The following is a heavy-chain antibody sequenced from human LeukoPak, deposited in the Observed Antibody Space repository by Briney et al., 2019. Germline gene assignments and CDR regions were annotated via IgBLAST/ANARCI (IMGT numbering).Heavy chain of an antibody. V-gene: IGHV4-59*08. J-gene: IGHJ4*02. CDR1: GASIRTYY. CDR3: ARHSGASPYYFDY. CDR2: THYSGTT. Sequence: SETLSLTCTVSGASIRTYYWSWIRQPPGKGLEWIGYTHYSGTTHYNPSLKSRVTMSVATSNNQFSLRLSSVTAADTAIYYCARHSGASPYYFDYWGQGALVTVSS. D-gene: IGHD1-26*01.